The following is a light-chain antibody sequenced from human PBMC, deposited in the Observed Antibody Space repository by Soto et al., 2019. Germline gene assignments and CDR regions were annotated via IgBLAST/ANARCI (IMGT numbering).Light chain of an antibody. CDR3: SSYTSSTTLDVV. V-gene: IGLV2-14*01. Sequence: QSALTQPASVSGSPGQSITISCTGTSSDVGGHNYVSWYQQHPGTAPKLMIYEVTNRPSGVSNRFSGSKSGNTASLTISGLQAEDEADYYSSSYTSSTTLDVVFGGGTKVTVL. CDR1: SSDVGGHNY. CDR2: EVT. J-gene: IGLJ2*01.